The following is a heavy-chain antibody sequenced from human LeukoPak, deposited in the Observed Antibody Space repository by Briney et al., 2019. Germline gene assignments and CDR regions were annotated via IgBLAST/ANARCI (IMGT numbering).Heavy chain of an antibody. CDR1: GFTYSNYA. CDR2: ISGSGVST. J-gene: IGHJ6*03. CDR3: AKGSTFYYDSSVYYFYIDV. V-gene: IGHV3-23*01. Sequence: GGSLRLSCAASGFTYSNYAMSWVRQAPGKGLEWVSFISGSGVSTYYADSVKGQFIISRDNSRNTLYLQMDSLRSEDTAVYYCAKGSTFYYDSSVYYFYIDVWGKGTTVTVTS. D-gene: IGHD3-22*01.